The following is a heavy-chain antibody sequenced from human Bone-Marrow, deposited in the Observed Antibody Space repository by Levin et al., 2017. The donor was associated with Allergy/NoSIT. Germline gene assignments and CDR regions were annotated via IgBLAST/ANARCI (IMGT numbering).Heavy chain of an antibody. D-gene: IGHD5-24*01. J-gene: IGHJ3*01. CDR3: AKDKGNWYNYFARYPFDA. Sequence: AGGSLRLSCEASGFTFSSYGMYWVRQAPGKGPEWVSGISGRGDSTSYADSVKGRFTISRDNAKNALFLRMNRLRDEDTAIYYCAKDKGNWYNYFARYPFDAWGPGTVVIVS. V-gene: IGHV3-23*01. CDR1: GFTFSSYG. CDR2: ISGRGDST.